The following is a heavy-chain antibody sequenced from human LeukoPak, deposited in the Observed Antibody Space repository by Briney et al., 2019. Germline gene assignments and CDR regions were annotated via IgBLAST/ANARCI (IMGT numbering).Heavy chain of an antibody. CDR3: ARRRRRDGSGLDY. V-gene: IGHV4-34*01. D-gene: IGHD3-10*01. J-gene: IGHJ4*02. CDR1: GGSFSGYY. CDR2: INHSGST. Sequence: PSETLSLTCAVYGGSFSGYYWSLIRQPPGKGLEWIGEINHSGSTNYNPSLKSRVTISVGTSKNQFSLKLSSVTAADTAVYYCARRRRRDGSGLDYWGQGTLVTVSS.